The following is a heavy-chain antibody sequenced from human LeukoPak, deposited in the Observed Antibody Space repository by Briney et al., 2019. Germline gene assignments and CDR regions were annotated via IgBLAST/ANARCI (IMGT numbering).Heavy chain of an antibody. CDR1: GFIFSSYE. Sequence: GGSLRLSCAASGFIFSSYEMNWVRQAPGKGLEWVSYISSSGSNIYYADSVKGRFTISRDNAKNSLYLQMNSLRAEDTAVYYCAKITVAGTYYYYYYMDVWGKGTTVTVSS. V-gene: IGHV3-48*03. D-gene: IGHD6-19*01. J-gene: IGHJ6*03. CDR2: ISSSGSNI. CDR3: AKITVAGTYYYYYYMDV.